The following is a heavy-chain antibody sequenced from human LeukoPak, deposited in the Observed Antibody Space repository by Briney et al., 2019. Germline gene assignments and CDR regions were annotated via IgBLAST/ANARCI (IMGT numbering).Heavy chain of an antibody. CDR1: GYTFSNYA. CDR2: ITGSGGST. D-gene: IGHD2-21*02. Sequence: GGSLRLSCVGSGYTFSNYAMSWVRQAPGKGLEWVSSITGSGGSTYYADSVKGRFTISRDNSKNTMYLQMNSLRGEDTAVYYCARDKAPPRICGGDCYQVPFDYWGQGTLVTVSS. CDR3: ARDKAPPRICGGDCYQVPFDY. V-gene: IGHV3-23*01. J-gene: IGHJ4*02.